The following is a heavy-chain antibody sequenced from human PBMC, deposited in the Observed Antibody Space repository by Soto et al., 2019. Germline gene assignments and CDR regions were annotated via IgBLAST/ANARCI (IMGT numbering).Heavy chain of an antibody. D-gene: IGHD1-20*01. J-gene: IGHJ6*04. V-gene: IGHV3-48*01. CDR1: GFSFTTYS. Sequence: LRLSCAASGFSFTTYSMNWVRQAPGKGLEWVSYINSRSSTIYSADSVKGRFTTSRDNAKNSLYLQMESLSAEDTAVYYCASRSITGSNALDVWGKGTTVTVSS. CDR3: ASRSITGSNALDV. CDR2: INSRSSTI.